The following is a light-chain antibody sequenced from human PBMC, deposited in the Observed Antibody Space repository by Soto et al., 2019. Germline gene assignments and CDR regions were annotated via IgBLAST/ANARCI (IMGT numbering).Light chain of an antibody. CDR1: SGSIASKY. V-gene: IGLV6-57*01. CDR2: EDN. CDR3: QSYDSGTVI. Sequence: NFMLTQPHSVSESPGKTVTISCTRSSGSIASKYVQWYQQRPGSSPATVIYEDNQRPSEVPDRFSGSIDSSSNSASLTISGLKTEDEADYYCQSYDSGTVIFGGGTKLTVL. J-gene: IGLJ2*01.